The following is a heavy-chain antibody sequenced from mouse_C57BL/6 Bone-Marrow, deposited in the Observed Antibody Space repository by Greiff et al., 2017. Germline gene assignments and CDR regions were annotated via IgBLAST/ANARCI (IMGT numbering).Heavy chain of an antibody. D-gene: IGHD2-5*01. CDR2: IWSGGST. J-gene: IGHJ1*03. CDR1: GFSLTSYG. V-gene: IGHV2-4*01. Sequence: QVQLQQSGPGLVQPSQSLSITCTVSGFSLTSYGVHWVRQPPGKGLEWLGVIWSGGSTDYNAAFISRLSISKDNSKSQVCFKMNSLQADDTAIYYWAATSRYSSNPHWAFDVWGTGTTVTVSS. CDR3: AATSRYSSNPHWAFDV.